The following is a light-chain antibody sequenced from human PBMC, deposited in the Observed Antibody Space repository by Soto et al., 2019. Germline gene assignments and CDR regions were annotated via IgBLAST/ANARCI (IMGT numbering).Light chain of an antibody. CDR2: TAS. V-gene: IGKV1-12*01. J-gene: IGKJ5*01. CDR3: QQAASFPIT. CDR1: QGVSTW. Sequence: DIQMTQSPSSVFASVGDRVTITCRASQGVSTWLAWYQQKPGKAPNLLIYTASSLQSGVPSRFSGSGSGTDFTLTINGLQPEDFATYYCQQAASFPITFGQGTRLEIK.